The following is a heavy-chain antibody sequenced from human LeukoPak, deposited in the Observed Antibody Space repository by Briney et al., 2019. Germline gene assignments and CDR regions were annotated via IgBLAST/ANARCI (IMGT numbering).Heavy chain of an antibody. Sequence: GGSLRLSCEASGFTFSSYAMSWVRQAPGKGLEWVSGISRSGGSTNYADDVQGRFTISRDNSKSTLYLQMNSLRAEDTAVYYCARGSYYGYYYFDYWGQGTLVTVSS. J-gene: IGHJ4*02. CDR2: ISRSGGST. V-gene: IGHV3-23*01. CDR3: ARGSYYGYYYFDY. CDR1: GFTFSSYA. D-gene: IGHD1-26*01.